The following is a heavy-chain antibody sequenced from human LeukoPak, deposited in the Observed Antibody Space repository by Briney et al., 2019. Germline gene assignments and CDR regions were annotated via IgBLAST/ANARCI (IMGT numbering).Heavy chain of an antibody. CDR3: AGLVGRYSSGLYYYYFDY. CDR2: MYLSGTT. CDR1: GGSISSGDYC. Sequence: SQTLSLTCSVSGGSISSGDYCWSWIRQPPGKGLEWIGEMYLSGTTHSNPSVKSRVTISIDKSKNQFFLNLSSVTAADTAVYYCAGLVGRYSSGLYYYYFDYWGQGTLVTVSS. D-gene: IGHD3-22*01. J-gene: IGHJ4*02. V-gene: IGHV4-30-2*01.